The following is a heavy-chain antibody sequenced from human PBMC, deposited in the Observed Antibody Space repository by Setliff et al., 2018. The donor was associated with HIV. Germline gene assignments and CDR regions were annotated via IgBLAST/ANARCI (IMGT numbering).Heavy chain of an antibody. J-gene: IGHJ3*02. V-gene: IGHV4-61*02. CDR1: GDSISSGGYY. CDR2: IYTSGNT. Sequence: SETLSLTCAVSGDSISSGGYYWSWIRQPAGQGLEWIGRIYTSGNTNYNPSTNYNPPHKSRITISLETPRNQFSLRVTSVTATDTAVYYCTRQSPVAGSGAFDIWGQGTMVTVSS. CDR3: TRQSPVAGSGAFDI. D-gene: IGHD6-19*01.